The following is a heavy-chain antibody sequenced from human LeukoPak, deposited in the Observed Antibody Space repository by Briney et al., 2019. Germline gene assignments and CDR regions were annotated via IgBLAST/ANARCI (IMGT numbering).Heavy chain of an antibody. CDR3: AGDKDFWSGYLNWFDP. CDR1: GFTFSSYA. D-gene: IGHD3-3*01. J-gene: IGHJ5*02. Sequence: GGSLRLSCAASGFTFSSYAMHWVRQAPGKGLEWVAVISYDGSNKYYADSVKGRFTISRDNSKNTLYLQMNSLRAEDTAVYYCAGDKDFWSGYLNWFDPWGQGTLVIVSS. V-gene: IGHV3-30*04. CDR2: ISYDGSNK.